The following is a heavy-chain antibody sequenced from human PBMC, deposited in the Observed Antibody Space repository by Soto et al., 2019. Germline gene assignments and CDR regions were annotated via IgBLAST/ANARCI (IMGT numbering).Heavy chain of an antibody. CDR1: GGSISSSSYY. D-gene: IGHD6-13*01. J-gene: IGHJ5*02. CDR2: IYYSGST. CDR3: ARAKAPLYSSSWYWFDP. V-gene: IGHV4-39*01. Sequence: PSETLSHTCTVSGGSISSSSYYWGWIRQPPGKGLEWIGSIYYSGSTYYNPSLKSRVTISVDTSKNQFSLKLSSVTAADTAVYYCARAKAPLYSSSWYWFDPWGQGTLVTVSS.